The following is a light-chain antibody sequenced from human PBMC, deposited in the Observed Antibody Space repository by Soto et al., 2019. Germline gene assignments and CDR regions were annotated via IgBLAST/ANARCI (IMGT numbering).Light chain of an antibody. CDR2: DAS. CDR3: QQYESYPYT. CDR1: QSIHTW. J-gene: IGKJ2*01. Sequence: DIQMTQSPSTLSASVGDRVTISCLASQSIHTWLAWYQQRPGKAPNLLIFDASDLASGFSSRFSGSGYGAECSLTISSLPADDLATSDCQQYESYPYTFGRGTRLPSK. V-gene: IGKV1-5*01.